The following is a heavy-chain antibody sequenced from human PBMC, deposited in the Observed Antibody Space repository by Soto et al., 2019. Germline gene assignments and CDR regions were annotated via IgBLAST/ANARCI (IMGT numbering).Heavy chain of an antibody. Sequence: SQTLSLTGAISGGSVSSNSAAWNWIRQSPSRGLEWLGRTYYRSKWYNDYAVSVKSRITINPDTSKNQFSLQLNSVTPEDTAVYYCARDICSGGSCYSYYYGMDVWGQGTTVTVSS. CDR2: TYYRSKWYN. CDR1: GGSVSSNSAA. J-gene: IGHJ6*02. V-gene: IGHV6-1*01. D-gene: IGHD2-15*01. CDR3: ARDICSGGSCYSYYYGMDV.